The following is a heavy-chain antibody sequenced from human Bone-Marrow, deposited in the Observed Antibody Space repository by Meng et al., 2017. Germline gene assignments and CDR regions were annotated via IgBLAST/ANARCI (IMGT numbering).Heavy chain of an antibody. J-gene: IGHJ4*02. V-gene: IGHV2-5*02. D-gene: IGHD1-26*01. CDR3: AHSRRGLWDPVS. CDR2: IYWDDDK. CDR1: GFSLSTSGVS. Sequence: QITLKESGPTLVKPTQTLTLTCTFPGFSLSTSGVSVGWIRQPPGEALEWLALIYWDDDKRYSPSLKSRLAITKDTSKNQVVLTMTNMDPVDTATYYCAHSRRGLWDPVSWGQGTLVTVSS.